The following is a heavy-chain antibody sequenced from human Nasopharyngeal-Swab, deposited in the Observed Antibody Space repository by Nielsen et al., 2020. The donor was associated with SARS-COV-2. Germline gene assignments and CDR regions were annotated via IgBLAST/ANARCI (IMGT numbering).Heavy chain of an antibody. Sequence: VRQAPGKGLEWVANIKQDGSEKCYVDSVKGRFTISRDNAKNSLYLQMNSLRVEDTAVYYCARVSRYYDILTGYYAEDGMDVWGQGTTVTVSS. CDR3: ARVSRYYDILTGYYAEDGMDV. V-gene: IGHV3-7*01. D-gene: IGHD3-9*01. J-gene: IGHJ6*02. CDR2: IKQDGSEK.